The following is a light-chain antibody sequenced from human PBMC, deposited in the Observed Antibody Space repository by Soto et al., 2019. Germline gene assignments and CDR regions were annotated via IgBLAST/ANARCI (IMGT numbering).Light chain of an antibody. Sequence: EIVLTQSPGTLSLSPGERATLSCRASQSVSSSYVAWYQQKPGQAPRLLIYGASSRPTGIPDRFSGSGSGTDFTLTISRLEPEDFAVYYCQQYGSSYTFGQGTKLEIK. V-gene: IGKV3-20*01. CDR2: GAS. J-gene: IGKJ2*01. CDR1: QSVSSSY. CDR3: QQYGSSYT.